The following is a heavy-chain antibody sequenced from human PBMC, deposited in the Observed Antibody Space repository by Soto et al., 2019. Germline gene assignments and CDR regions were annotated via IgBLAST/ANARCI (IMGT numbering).Heavy chain of an antibody. CDR1: GFTFSSYA. CDR3: AKRIPVAGLDN. V-gene: IGHV3-23*01. J-gene: IGHJ4*02. D-gene: IGHD6-19*01. Sequence: GGSLRLSCAASGFTFSSYAMSWVRQAPGKGLEWVSGITTSGGNTYYADSVKGRFTISRDNSKNTLFLQMNSLRAEDTAVYYCAKRIPVAGLDNWGQGTLVTVSS. CDR2: ITTSGGNT.